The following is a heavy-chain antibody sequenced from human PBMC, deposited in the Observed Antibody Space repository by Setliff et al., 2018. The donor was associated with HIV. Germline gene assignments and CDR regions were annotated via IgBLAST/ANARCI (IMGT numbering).Heavy chain of an antibody. CDR3: ARGRSGYCSGVSCLDY. CDR2: IYTSGST. Sequence: PSETLSLTCTVSGGSISSGSYYWSWIRQPAGKGLEWIGRIYTSGSTNYNPSLKSRVTISVDTSKNQFSLKLSSVTAADTAVYYCARGRSGYCSGVSCLDYWGQGTLVTVSS. J-gene: IGHJ4*02. CDR1: GGSISSGSYY. V-gene: IGHV4-61*02. D-gene: IGHD2-15*01.